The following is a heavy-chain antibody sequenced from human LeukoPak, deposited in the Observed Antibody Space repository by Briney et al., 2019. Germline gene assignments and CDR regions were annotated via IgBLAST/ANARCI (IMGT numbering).Heavy chain of an antibody. D-gene: IGHD3-22*01. Sequence: GGSLRLSCAASGFSFSSYAMNWVRQAPGKGLEWVSHITASGGTTYYADSVKGRFTISRDNSKNTLYLQMDSLRAEDTAVYYCRKRRGYYDSSGSPLDSWGQGTLVTVSS. CDR1: GFSFSSYA. J-gene: IGHJ4*02. CDR2: ITASGGTT. V-gene: IGHV3-23*01. CDR3: RKRRGYYDSSGSPLDS.